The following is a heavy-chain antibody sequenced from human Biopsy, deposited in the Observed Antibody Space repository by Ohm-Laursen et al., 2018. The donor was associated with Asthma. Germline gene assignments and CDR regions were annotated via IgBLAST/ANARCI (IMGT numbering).Heavy chain of an antibody. CDR3: ARCQVGYSSGWSLLLKKIYYSGMDV. D-gene: IGHD6-19*01. V-gene: IGHV1-69*13. CDR2: IMTVFGTT. Sequence: SVKVSCKASGGTFSTFAISWVRQAPGQGLEWLGGIMTVFGTTNYAQKFQGRVTITADESTSTAYMEVTSLRSEDTAIYYCARCQVGYSSGWSLLLKKIYYSGMDVWGRGTAVTVSS. J-gene: IGHJ6*02. CDR1: GGTFSTFA.